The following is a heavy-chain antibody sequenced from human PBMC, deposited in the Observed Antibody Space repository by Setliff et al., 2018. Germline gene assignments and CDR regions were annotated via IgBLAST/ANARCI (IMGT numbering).Heavy chain of an antibody. J-gene: IGHJ5*02. V-gene: IGHV4-4*07. Sequence: PSETLSLTCTVSGGSINNYFWTWIRQPAGKGLEWIGRLYTSRISNYNPSLKSRVTMSVDTSKNQFSLNLTSVTAADTAVYYCARENADYARSFDPWGQGTLVTVSS. CDR3: ARENADYARSFDP. D-gene: IGHD3-16*01. CDR1: GGSINNYF. CDR2: LYTSRIS.